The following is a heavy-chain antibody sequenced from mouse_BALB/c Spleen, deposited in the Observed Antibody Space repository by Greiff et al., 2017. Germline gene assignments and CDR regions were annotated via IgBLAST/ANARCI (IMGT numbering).Heavy chain of an antibody. CDR1: GYILKSYD. V-gene: IGHV1S33*01. CDR2: IYPGDGST. J-gene: IGHJ3*01. Sequence: LQQSGPELVKPGALVKISCTASGYILKSYDINWVKQRPGQGLEWIGWIYPGDGSTNDNAKFKGKATLTADKSSSTAYMQLSSLTSENSAVDYCASGKYEEEFAYWGQGTPVTVSA. D-gene: IGHD1-1*02. CDR3: ASGKYEEEFAY.